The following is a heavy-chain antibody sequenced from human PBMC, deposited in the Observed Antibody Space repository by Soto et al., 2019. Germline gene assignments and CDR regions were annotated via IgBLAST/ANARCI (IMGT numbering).Heavy chain of an antibody. CDR2: INPYGGAA. V-gene: IGHV1-46*01. CDR1: GYTFTSTW. J-gene: IGHJ4*02. D-gene: IGHD1-26*01. CDR3: ARDDSGFSGSHYIDYFNY. Sequence: ASVKVSCKASGYTFTSTWMHWVRQAPGQGLEWMGIINPYGGAATYAEKFQGRVTMTRDTSTATDYMELSSLRSEDTAMYYCARDDSGFSGSHYIDYFNYWGQGALVTVSS.